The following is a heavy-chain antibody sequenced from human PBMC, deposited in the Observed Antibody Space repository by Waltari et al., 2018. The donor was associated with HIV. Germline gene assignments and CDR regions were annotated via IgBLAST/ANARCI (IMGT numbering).Heavy chain of an antibody. D-gene: IGHD1-26*01. CDR1: GFSFSNYG. V-gene: IGHV3-33*01. CDR2: IWYDGMIK. Sequence: QEQLVESGGGVVQPGRSLRLSCAASGFSFSNYGMHWVRQAPGKGRCWVGIIWYDGMIKDYADSVKVRLPISRDNSKNTLYLQMNSRRVEDTAVYYCARDRLATGSGGMDVWGQGTTVTVSS. J-gene: IGHJ6*02. CDR3: ARDRLATGSGGMDV.